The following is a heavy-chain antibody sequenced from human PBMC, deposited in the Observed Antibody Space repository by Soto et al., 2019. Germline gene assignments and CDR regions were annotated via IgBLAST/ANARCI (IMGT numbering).Heavy chain of an antibody. V-gene: IGHV4-34*01. J-gene: IGHJ5*02. D-gene: IGHD3-10*01. CDR3: ARGFSSMVRGVMANWFDP. CDR2: INHSGST. CDR1: GGSFSGYY. Sequence: SETLSLTCAVYGGSFSGYYWSWIRQPPGKGLEWIGEINHSGSTNYNPSLKSRVTISVDTSKNQFSLKLSSVTAADTAVYYCARGFSSMVRGVMANWFDPWGQGTLVTVSS.